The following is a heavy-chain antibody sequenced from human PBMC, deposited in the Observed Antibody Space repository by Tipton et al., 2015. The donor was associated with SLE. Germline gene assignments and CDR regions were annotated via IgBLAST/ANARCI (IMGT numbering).Heavy chain of an antibody. J-gene: IGHJ4*02. Sequence: TLSLTCTVSGGSISSYYWSWIRQPPGKGLEWIGYIYYSGSTNYTPSLKSRVTISVDTSKNKFSLKLSSVTAADTAVYYCARGASSWRGAHFDYWGQGPLGSVSS. D-gene: IGHD3-10*01. V-gene: IGHV4-59*12. CDR2: IYYSGST. CDR3: ARGASSWRGAHFDY. CDR1: GGSISSYY.